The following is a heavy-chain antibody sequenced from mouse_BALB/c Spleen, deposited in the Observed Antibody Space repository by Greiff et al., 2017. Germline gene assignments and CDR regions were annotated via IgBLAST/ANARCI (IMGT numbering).Heavy chain of an antibody. V-gene: IGHV1S135*01. J-gene: IGHJ4*01. CDR2: IDPYNGGT. Sequence: EVQGVESGPELVKPGASVKVSCKASGYAFTSYNMYWVKQSHGKSLEWIGYIDPYNGGTSYNQKFKGKATLTVDKSSSTAYMHLNSLTSEDSAVYYGARGIYYDYGGGAMDYWGQGTSVTVSS. CDR1: GYAFTSYN. CDR3: ARGIYYDYGGGAMDY. D-gene: IGHD2-4*01.